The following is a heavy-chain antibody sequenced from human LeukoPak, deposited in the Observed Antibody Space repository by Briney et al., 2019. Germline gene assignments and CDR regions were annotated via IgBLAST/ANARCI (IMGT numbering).Heavy chain of an antibody. J-gene: IGHJ6*02. Sequence: PSETLSLTCTVSGGSISSYYWSWIRQPAGKGLEWIGRIYTSGSTNYNPSLKSRVTMSVDTSKNQFSLKLSSVTAADTAVYYCARESAASGFGVYYYYGMDVWGQGTTVTVSS. CDR1: GGSISSYY. V-gene: IGHV4-4*07. CDR2: IYTSGST. D-gene: IGHD3-3*01. CDR3: ARESAASGFGVYYYYGMDV.